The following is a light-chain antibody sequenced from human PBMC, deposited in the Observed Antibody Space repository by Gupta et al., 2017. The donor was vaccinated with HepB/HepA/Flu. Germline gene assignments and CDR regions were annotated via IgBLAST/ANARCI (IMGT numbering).Light chain of an antibody. Sequence: EVVLTQSPDTLSLSPGERATLSCRASQSVRSNLAWYQQKPGQAPSVLIYDASSRATGIPDRFSGSGSGTDFTLTITRLKAEDFAVYYCQQYGSSPRTFGQGTKVEIK. J-gene: IGKJ1*01. CDR1: QSVRSN. V-gene: IGKV3-20*01. CDR3: QQYGSSPRT. CDR2: DAS.